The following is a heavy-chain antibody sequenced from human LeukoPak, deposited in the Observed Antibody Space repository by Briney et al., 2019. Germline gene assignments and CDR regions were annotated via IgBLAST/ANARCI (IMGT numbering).Heavy chain of an antibody. D-gene: IGHD5-12*01. J-gene: IGHJ4*02. Sequence: SETLSLTCTVSGGSISSYYWGWIRQPPGKGLEWIGYIYYSGSTNYNPSLKSRVTISVDTSKNQFSLKLSSVTAADTAVYYCARSGGYDLLFDYWGQGTLVTVSS. CDR1: GGSISSYY. V-gene: IGHV4-59*08. CDR2: IYYSGST. CDR3: ARSGGYDLLFDY.